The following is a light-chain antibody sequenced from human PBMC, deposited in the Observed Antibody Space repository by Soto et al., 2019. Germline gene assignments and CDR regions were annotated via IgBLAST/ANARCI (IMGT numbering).Light chain of an antibody. J-gene: IGKJ2*01. CDR1: QTVYSN. CDR2: SAS. V-gene: IGKV3-15*01. Sequence: EVVMTQSPASLSVSPGERATLSCRASQTVYSNLAWFQQKPGQAPRLLIYSASARATGLPARFSGNGSGTEFTLTITSLQSEDFAVYYCHQYNNWPFTFGQGTKLEIK. CDR3: HQYNNWPFT.